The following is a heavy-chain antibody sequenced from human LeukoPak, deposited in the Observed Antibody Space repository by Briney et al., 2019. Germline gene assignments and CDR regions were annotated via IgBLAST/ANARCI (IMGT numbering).Heavy chain of an antibody. CDR3: ARDYGDPSFFFDY. D-gene: IGHD4-17*01. J-gene: IGHJ4*02. CDR1: GGSISTYY. V-gene: IGHV4-59*12. Sequence: SETLSLTCTVSGGSISTYYWSWIRQPPGEGLEWIGYIYSSGTTKYNPSLKSRVTISVDTSKNQFSLKLSSVTAADTAVYYCARDYGDPSFFFDYWGQGSLVTVSS. CDR2: IYSSGTT.